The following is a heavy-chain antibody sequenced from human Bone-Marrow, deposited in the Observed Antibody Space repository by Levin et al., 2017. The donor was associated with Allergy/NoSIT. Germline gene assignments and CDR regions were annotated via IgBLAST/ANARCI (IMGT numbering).Heavy chain of an antibody. V-gene: IGHV1-24*01. CDR3: ATPRAHYPSGSYHY. CDR2: FIPETGET. D-gene: IGHD3-10*01. J-gene: IGHJ4*02. Sequence: ASVKVSCKIFGYTLTEFSMHWVRQAPGKGLEWMGGFIPETGETIYAQKFQGRVTMTEDTSTDTAYMELGGLRSEDTAVYYCATPRAHYPSGSYHYWGQGTLVTVSS. CDR1: GYTLTEFS.